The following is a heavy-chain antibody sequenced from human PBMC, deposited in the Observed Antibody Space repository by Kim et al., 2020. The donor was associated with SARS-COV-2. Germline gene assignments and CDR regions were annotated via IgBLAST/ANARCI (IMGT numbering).Heavy chain of an antibody. CDR3: ARDDVGSFDI. V-gene: IGHV3-23*01. J-gene: IGHJ4*02. Sequence: GGSLRLSCEVSGFISSDFAMRWVRQAPGKGPECLARIGGTVQNEATLYADSVRGRFTISRDSFKNIVYLRMSSLRVEDTAVYYCARDDVGSFDIRGPGTLVTVTS. CDR1: GFISSDFA. D-gene: IGHD3-10*01. CDR2: IGGTVQNEAT.